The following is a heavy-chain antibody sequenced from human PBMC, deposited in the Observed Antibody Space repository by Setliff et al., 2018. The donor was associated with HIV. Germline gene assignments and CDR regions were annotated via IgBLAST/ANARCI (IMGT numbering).Heavy chain of an antibody. D-gene: IGHD3-9*01. J-gene: IGHJ4*02. Sequence: SETLSLTCTVSGGSISSSSYYWGWIRQPPGKGLEWIGTISYTGSTYYDPSLQSRVTISLDTSKNQFFLKLSSVTTPDTAIYYCARQTWEYYDTLTGYYRSPKNFDSWGQGTLVTVSS. CDR1: GGSISSSSYY. CDR3: ARQTWEYYDTLTGYYRSPKNFDS. CDR2: ISYTGST. V-gene: IGHV4-39*01.